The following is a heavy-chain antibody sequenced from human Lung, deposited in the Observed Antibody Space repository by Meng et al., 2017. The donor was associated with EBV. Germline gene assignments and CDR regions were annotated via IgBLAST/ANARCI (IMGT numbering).Heavy chain of an antibody. CDR1: GYTIGRYG. CDR2: FVNNVDT. V-gene: IGHV1-18*01. Sequence: QVHLLHAGAEVKKPGASVVVSSEASGYTIGRYGISWLRQAPGQGLEWMGWFVNNVDTYSAQKFQGRVTMTTDTHTSTAFMELRSLRSDDTAVYYCARVSPLAVADYYFDYWGQGTLVTVSS. J-gene: IGHJ4*02. D-gene: IGHD6-19*01. CDR3: ARVSPLAVADYYFDY.